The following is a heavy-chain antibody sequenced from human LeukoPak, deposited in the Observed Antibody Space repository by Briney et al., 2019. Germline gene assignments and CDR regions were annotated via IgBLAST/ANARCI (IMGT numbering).Heavy chain of an antibody. J-gene: IGHJ4*02. V-gene: IGHV4-4*07. CDR2: SYASGTT. CDR1: GGSIRDYY. Sequence: SETLSLTCSVSGGSIRDYYWNWIRQPAGKGLQWIGRSYASGTTSFNPSLKSRVTISVDTSKNQFSLKLSSVTAADTAVYYCARDRGRGYGGNRGLDWGQGTLVTVSS. CDR3: ARDRGRGYGGNRGLD. D-gene: IGHD4-23*01.